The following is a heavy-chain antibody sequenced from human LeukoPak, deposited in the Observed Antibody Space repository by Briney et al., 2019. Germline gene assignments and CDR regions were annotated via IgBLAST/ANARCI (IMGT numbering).Heavy chain of an antibody. V-gene: IGHV1-24*01. CDR1: GYTLTKLS. CDR3: ATHLWFGDAFDI. J-gene: IGHJ3*02. D-gene: IGHD3-10*01. Sequence: GASVKVSCKVSGYTLTKLSMHWVRQAPGKGLEWMGGFDPEDGETIYAQKFQGRVTMTEDTSTDTAYMELSSLRSEDTAVYYCATHLWFGDAFDIWGQGTMVTVSS. CDR2: FDPEDGET.